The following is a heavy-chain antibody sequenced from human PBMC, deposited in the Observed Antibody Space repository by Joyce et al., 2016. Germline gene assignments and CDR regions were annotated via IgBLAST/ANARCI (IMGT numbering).Heavy chain of an antibody. D-gene: IGHD2-15*01. CDR3: VKGPGEIVVGWFAS. Sequence: EVQLVESGGGLVQRGGSLRLSCSASGFTFRNYAMHWVRHAPGKRPKEGSSIDTNGGTTYYADSVKGRFIISRENSKNTLYLQMSLLRIEDTAIYYCVKGPGEIVVGWFASWGQGTLVAVSS. J-gene: IGHJ5*01. V-gene: IGHV3-64D*06. CDR1: GFTFRNYA. CDR2: IDTNGGTT.